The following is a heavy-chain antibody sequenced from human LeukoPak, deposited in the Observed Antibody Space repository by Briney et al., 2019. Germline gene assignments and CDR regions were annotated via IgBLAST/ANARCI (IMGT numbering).Heavy chain of an antibody. Sequence: ASVKVSCKASGYTFTSYDINWVRQATGQGLEWMGWMNRNSGNTGYAQKFQGRVTITRNTSISTAYMELSSLRSEDTAVYYCAREGVGASLVGEAAFDIWGQGTMVTVSS. V-gene: IGHV1-8*03. CDR2: MNRNSGNT. D-gene: IGHD1-26*01. J-gene: IGHJ3*02. CDR1: GYTFTSYD. CDR3: AREGVGASLVGEAAFDI.